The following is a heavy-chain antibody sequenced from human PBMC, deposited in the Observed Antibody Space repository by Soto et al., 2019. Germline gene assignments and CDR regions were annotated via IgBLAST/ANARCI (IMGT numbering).Heavy chain of an antibody. CDR3: ARSGGSFNLDY. D-gene: IGHD1-26*01. CDR2: IYPGDSDT. V-gene: IGHV5-51*01. J-gene: IGHJ4*02. CDR1: GYSFTSYW. Sequence: PGESLKISCKGSGYSFTSYWIGWVRQMPGKGLEWMGIIYPGDSDTKYNPSLKSRVTMSDDTSKNQFSLNLISVTAADTAVYYCARSGGSFNLDYWGLGTLVTVSS.